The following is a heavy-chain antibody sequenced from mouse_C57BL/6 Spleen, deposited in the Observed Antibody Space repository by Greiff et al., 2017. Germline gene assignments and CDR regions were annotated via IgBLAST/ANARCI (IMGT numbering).Heavy chain of an antibody. V-gene: IGHV1-59*01. CDR1: GYTFTSYW. CDR3: ARPRYGINYAMDY. D-gene: IGHD2-14*01. Sequence: QVQLQQPGAELVRPGTSVKLSCKASGYTFTSYWMHWVKQRPGQGLEWIGVIDPSDSYTNYNQKFKGKATLTVDTSSSTAYLQLSSLTSEDSAVYYCARPRYGINYAMDYGGQGTSVTVSS. J-gene: IGHJ4*01. CDR2: IDPSDSYT.